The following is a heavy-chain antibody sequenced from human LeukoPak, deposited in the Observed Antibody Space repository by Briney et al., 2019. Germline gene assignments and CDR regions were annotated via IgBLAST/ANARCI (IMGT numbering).Heavy chain of an antibody. CDR2: IKQDGSEK. J-gene: IGHJ4*02. D-gene: IGHD3-22*01. V-gene: IGHV3-7*01. Sequence: GGSLRLSCAASGFTFSSYWMSWVRQAPGKGLEWVANIKQDGSEKYYVDSVKGRFTISRDNAKNSLYLQMNSLRAEDTAVYYCAKHYDSSGYYYPIDYWGQGTLVTVSS. CDR1: GFTFSSYW. CDR3: AKHYDSSGYYYPIDY.